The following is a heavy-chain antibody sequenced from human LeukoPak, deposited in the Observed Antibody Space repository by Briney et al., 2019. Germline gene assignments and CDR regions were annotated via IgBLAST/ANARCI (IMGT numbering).Heavy chain of an antibody. V-gene: IGHV4-4*07. CDR3: AREGTSGGLNWLDP. CDR1: GGSISSYY. J-gene: IGHJ5*02. Sequence: SETLSLTCTVSGGSISSYYWSWIRQPAGKGLQWIGRIYTSGSTNYNPSLKSRVTMSVDTSKNQFSLRLSSVNAADTAVYFCAREGTSGGLNWLDPWGQGTLVTVSS. D-gene: IGHD3-10*01. CDR2: IYTSGST.